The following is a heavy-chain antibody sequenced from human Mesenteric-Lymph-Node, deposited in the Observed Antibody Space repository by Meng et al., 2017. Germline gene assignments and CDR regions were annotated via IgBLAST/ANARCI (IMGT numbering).Heavy chain of an antibody. CDR3: ARAEVTFDY. CDR1: GDSVSTNSAA. CDR2: TYYRSKWYN. V-gene: IGHV6-1*01. J-gene: IGHJ4*02. D-gene: IGHD2-21*02. Sequence: SETLSLTCAISGDSVSTNSAAWNWIRQSPSRGLEWLGRTYYRSKWYNDYEVSVKSRITINPDTSKNQFSLKLTSVTAADTAVYYCARAEVTFDYWGQGTLVTVSS.